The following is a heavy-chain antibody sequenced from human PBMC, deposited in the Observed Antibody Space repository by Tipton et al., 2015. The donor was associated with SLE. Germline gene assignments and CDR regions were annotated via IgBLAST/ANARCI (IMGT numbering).Heavy chain of an antibody. CDR1: GDPITSSSYY. V-gene: IGHV4-39*01. Sequence: TLSLTCTVSGDPITSSSYYWGWIRQPPGKGLEWIGSIYYSANTYYNPSLKSRVTISVDTSRNQFSLKLNFVTAADTAVYYCAKYASGTMFEYWGQGTLVTVSS. CDR2: IYYSANT. D-gene: IGHD3-10*01. J-gene: IGHJ4*02. CDR3: AKYASGTMFEY.